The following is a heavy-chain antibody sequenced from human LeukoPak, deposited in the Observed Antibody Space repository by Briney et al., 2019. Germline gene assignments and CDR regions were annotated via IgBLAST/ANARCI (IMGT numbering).Heavy chain of an antibody. CDR3: ARGPRGYSYGPTLDY. J-gene: IGHJ4*02. Sequence: ASVQVSCKATGSTFTGYYMHWVRQAPGQWLEWMGRINPNSGGTNYAQKFQGRVTMTRDTSISTAYMELSRLRSDDTAVYYCARGPRGYSYGPTLDYWGQGTLVTVSS. CDR2: INPNSGGT. CDR1: GSTFTGYY. D-gene: IGHD5-18*01. V-gene: IGHV1-2*06.